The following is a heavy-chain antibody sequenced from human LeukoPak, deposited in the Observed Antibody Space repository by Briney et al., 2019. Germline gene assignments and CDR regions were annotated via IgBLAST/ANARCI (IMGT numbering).Heavy chain of an antibody. CDR1: GGSISSYY. V-gene: IGHV4-4*07. CDR3: ARGDKPGQGFDY. Sequence: SETLSLTCTVSGGSISSYYWSWIRQPAGKGLEWIGRIYTSGSTNYNPSLKSRLTMSVDTSKNQFSLNLTSVTAADMAVYYCARGDKPGQGFDYWGQGTLVTVSS. D-gene: IGHD2-15*01. J-gene: IGHJ4*02. CDR2: IYTSGST.